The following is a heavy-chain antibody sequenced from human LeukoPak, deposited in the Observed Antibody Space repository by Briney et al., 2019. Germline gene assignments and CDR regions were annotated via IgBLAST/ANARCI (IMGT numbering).Heavy chain of an antibody. Sequence: PGRSLRLSCAASGFTFDDYALPWVRQAPGKGLEWVSGISWNSGYIGYADSVKGRFSITRDNAKNSLYLQMNSLRAEDTALYYCARGLILDYWGQGTLVTVSS. CDR3: ARGLILDY. CDR1: GFTFDDYA. V-gene: IGHV3-9*01. D-gene: IGHD3-9*01. CDR2: ISWNSGYI. J-gene: IGHJ4*02.